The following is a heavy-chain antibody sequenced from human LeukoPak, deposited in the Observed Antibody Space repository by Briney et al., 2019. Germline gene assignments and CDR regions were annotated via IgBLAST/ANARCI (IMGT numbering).Heavy chain of an antibody. CDR1: GFTFSGSG. D-gene: IGHD5-18*01. Sequence: PGGSLRLSCAASGFTFSGSGMHWVRQAPGKGLEWVAIVWFDGSNKYYADSVKGRFTISRDNSKNTLYLQMNSLRAEDTAVYYCARAKPGYSYAYDYWGQGTLVTVSS. CDR2: VWFDGSNK. J-gene: IGHJ4*02. V-gene: IGHV3-33*01. CDR3: ARAKPGYSYAYDY.